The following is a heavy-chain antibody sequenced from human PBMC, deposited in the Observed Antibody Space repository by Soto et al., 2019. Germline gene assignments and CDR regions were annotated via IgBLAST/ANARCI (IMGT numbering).Heavy chain of an antibody. J-gene: IGHJ5*02. V-gene: IGHV4-59*11. Sequence: PSETLSLTCTVSGGSISSHYWSWIRQPPGKGLEWIGDIFYSGSSNYNPSLKSRVTISVDGSKNQFSLKLYSVTAADTAVYYCARAGGNFDPWGQGTRVTVSS. CDR1: GGSISSHY. CDR2: IFYSGSS. CDR3: ARAGGNFDP.